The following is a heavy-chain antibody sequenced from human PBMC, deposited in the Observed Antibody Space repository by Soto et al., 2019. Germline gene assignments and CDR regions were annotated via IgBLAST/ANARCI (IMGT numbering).Heavy chain of an antibody. CDR3: ARGGAHCANGVCLGRY. D-gene: IGHD2-8*01. Sequence: ASVEVSCKXSGYSFTDYYMHWLRQAPGQGLEWMGWMKPGSGMTNFAQKFQGRVSMTRDTSITTADMELSRLTSDDTAVYYRARGGAHCANGVCLGRYWGQGTLVTVSS. CDR2: MKPGSGMT. CDR1: GYSFTDYY. J-gene: IGHJ4*02. V-gene: IGHV1-2*02.